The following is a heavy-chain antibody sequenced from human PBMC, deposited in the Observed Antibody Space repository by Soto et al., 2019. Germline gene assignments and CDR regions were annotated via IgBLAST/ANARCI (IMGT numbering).Heavy chain of an antibody. Sequence: PGRSLRLSCAASGFTFSSYEMNLVRQAPGKGLECVSYISSSGSTIYYADSVKGRFTISRDNAKNSLYLQMNSLRAEDTAVYYCARVPVGATDYWGQGTLVTVSS. CDR3: ARVPVGATDY. CDR2: ISSSGSTI. V-gene: IGHV3-48*03. CDR1: GFTFSSYE. J-gene: IGHJ4*02. D-gene: IGHD1-26*01.